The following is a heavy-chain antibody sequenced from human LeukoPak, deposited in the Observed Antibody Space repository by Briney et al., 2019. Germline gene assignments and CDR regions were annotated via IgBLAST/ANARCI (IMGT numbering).Heavy chain of an antibody. J-gene: IGHJ4*02. D-gene: IGHD3-16*02. CDR1: GFTFSSYA. CDR3: ARDGRAATPPRDDYVWGSYRYKGFFDY. Sequence: GGSLRLSCAASGFTFSSYAMSWVRQAPGKGLEWVSAISGSGGSTYYADSVKGRFTISRDNSKNTLYLQMNSLRAEDTAVYYCARDGRAATPPRDDYVWGSYRYKGFFDYWGQGTLVTVSS. V-gene: IGHV3-23*01. CDR2: ISGSGGST.